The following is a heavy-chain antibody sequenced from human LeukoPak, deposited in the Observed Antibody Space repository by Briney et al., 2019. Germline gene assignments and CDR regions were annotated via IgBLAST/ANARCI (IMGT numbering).Heavy chain of an antibody. J-gene: IGHJ4*02. Sequence: PSETLSLTCAVYGGSFSGYYWSWIRQPPGKGLEWIGEINHSGSTNYNPSLKSRVTISVDTSKNQFSLKVNSVTAADTAVYYCARGAPCSGSGSYYNYWGQGTLVTVSS. D-gene: IGHD3-10*01. CDR3: ARGAPCSGSGSYYNY. V-gene: IGHV4-34*01. CDR2: INHSGST. CDR1: GGSFSGYY.